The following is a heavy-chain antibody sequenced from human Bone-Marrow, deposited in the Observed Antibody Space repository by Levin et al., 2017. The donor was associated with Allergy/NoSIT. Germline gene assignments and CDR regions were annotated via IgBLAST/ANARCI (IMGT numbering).Heavy chain of an antibody. CDR3: ARIDCAGDCYSRDWSFDL. CDR1: GFTFSNYW. D-gene: IGHD2-21*01. CDR2: INGDGGRP. J-gene: IGHJ2*01. V-gene: IGHV3-74*01. Sequence: GESLKISCAASGFTFSNYWMHWVRQVAGKGLEWVSRINGDGGRPYYADSVKGRFTISRDNAKNTLFLQMTSLRAEDTAVYSCARIDCAGDCYSRDWSFDLWGRGTLVTVSS.